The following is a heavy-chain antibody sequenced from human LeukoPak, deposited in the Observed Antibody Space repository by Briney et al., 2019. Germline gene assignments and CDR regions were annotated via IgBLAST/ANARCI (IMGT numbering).Heavy chain of an antibody. CDR2: ISAYNGNT. V-gene: IGHV1-18*01. CDR3: ARSEEYYYDSSGSLFDY. D-gene: IGHD3-22*01. Sequence: ASVKVSCKASGYTVTSYGISWVRQAPGQGIECMGWISAYNGNTNYAQKLQGRVTMTTDTSTSTAYMELRSLRSDDTAVYYCARSEEYYYDSSGSLFDYWGQGTLVTVSS. CDR1: GYTVTSYG. J-gene: IGHJ4*02.